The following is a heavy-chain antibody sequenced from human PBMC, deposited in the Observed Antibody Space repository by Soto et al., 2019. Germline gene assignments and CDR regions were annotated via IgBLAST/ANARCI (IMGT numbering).Heavy chain of an antibody. CDR2: ISYDGSNK. CDR3: ASGLEVRGLGGALDI. J-gene: IGHJ3*02. V-gene: IGHV3-30-3*01. D-gene: IGHD2-2*01. CDR1: GLTFSSYA. Sequence: GGSLRLSCAASGLTFSSYAMHWVRQAPGKGLEWVAVISYDGSNKYYADSVKGRFTISRDNSKNTLYLQMNSLRAEDTAVYYCASGLEVRGLGGALDISGTGPIVT.